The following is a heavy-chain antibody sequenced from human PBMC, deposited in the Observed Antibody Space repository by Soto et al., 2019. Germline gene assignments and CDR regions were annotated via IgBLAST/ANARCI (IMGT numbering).Heavy chain of an antibody. CDR2: ISPYNGKA. CDR1: GYSFTDYG. D-gene: IGHD1-1*01. Sequence: VASVKVSCKVSGYSFTDYGFSWVRRAPGQGLEWLGWISPYNGKAFYVKNFQDRLTMTTDTATSTVYMDLSRLTSDDTAIYYCARSKGYSNYNLYYFDYWGQGTLVTVSS. J-gene: IGHJ4*02. CDR3: ARSKGYSNYNLYYFDY. V-gene: IGHV1-18*01.